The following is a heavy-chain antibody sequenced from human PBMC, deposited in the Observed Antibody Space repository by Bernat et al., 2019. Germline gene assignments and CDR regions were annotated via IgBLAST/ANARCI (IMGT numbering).Heavy chain of an antibody. CDR1: GFTFRSYG. Sequence: QVQLVESGGVVVQPGRSLRLPCAASGFTFRSYGMHWVRQAPGKGLEWVAVIWYDGSNKYYADSVKGRFTIYRDNSKNTLYLKMNSLRAEDTAVYDCAREHRGTVTSNAFDRWGQGTMVTVSS. V-gene: IGHV3-33*01. D-gene: IGHD4-17*01. CDR3: AREHRGTVTSNAFDR. CDR2: IWYDGSNK. J-gene: IGHJ3*02.